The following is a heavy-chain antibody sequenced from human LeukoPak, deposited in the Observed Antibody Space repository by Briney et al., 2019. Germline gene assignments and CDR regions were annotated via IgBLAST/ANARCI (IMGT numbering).Heavy chain of an antibody. D-gene: IGHD2-15*01. CDR3: AKGGLSPDY. V-gene: IGHV3-23*01. CDR1: GFTFSSYA. J-gene: IGHJ4*02. CDR2: INGVGDST. Sequence: GGSLRLSCAACGFTFSSYAMNWVRQAPGKGLDWVSGINGVGDSTFYADSVKGRFTISRDNSNNMLYLQMNSLRAEDTAVYYCAKGGLSPDYWGQGTLVTVSS.